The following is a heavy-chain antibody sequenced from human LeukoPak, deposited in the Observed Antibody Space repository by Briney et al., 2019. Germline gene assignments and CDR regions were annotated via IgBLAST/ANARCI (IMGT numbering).Heavy chain of an antibody. CDR2: INHSGST. Sequence: PSETLSLTCAVYGGSFSGYYWSWIRQPPGKGLEWIGEINHSGSTNYNPSLKSRVTISVDTSKNQFSLKLSSVTAADTAVYYCARDTRATMVRGVIIPNYFDYWGQGTLVTVSS. J-gene: IGHJ4*02. CDR1: GGSFSGYY. D-gene: IGHD3-10*01. CDR3: ARDTRATMVRGVIIPNYFDY. V-gene: IGHV4-34*01.